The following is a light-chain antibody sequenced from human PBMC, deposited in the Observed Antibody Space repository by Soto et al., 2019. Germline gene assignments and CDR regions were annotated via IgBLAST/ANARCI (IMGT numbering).Light chain of an antibody. CDR2: DTS. Sequence: DIQMTQSPSSRSASVGDRVTITCRASQSIGFYLNWYQQKPGKAPKLLIYDTSSLQSGVPSRFRGSASGTDFTLTISSLQPEDFATYYCQQRITFGPGTKVDIK. CDR3: QQRIT. V-gene: IGKV1-39*01. CDR1: QSIGFY. J-gene: IGKJ3*01.